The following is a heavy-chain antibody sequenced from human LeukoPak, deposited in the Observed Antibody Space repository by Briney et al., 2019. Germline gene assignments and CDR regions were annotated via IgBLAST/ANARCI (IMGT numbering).Heavy chain of an antibody. CDR1: GFTFSDYY. CDR2: ISSSGSTI. J-gene: IGHJ4*02. V-gene: IGHV3-11*04. CDR3: ARDGRRYSYGDH. Sequence: NAGGSPRLSCAASGFTFSDYYMSWIRQAPGKGLEWVSYISSSGSTIYYADSVKGRFTISRDNAKNSLYLQMNSLRAEDTAVYYCARDGRRYSYGDHWGQGTLVTVSS. D-gene: IGHD5-18*01.